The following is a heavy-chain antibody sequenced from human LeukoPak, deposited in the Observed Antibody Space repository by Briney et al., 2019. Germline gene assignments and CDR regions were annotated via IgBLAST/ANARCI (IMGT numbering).Heavy chain of an antibody. D-gene: IGHD6-13*01. V-gene: IGHV3-7*01. CDR3: AREGIAAAGTIYYYYYYYMDV. J-gene: IGHJ6*03. CDR1: GFTFSSYW. Sequence: GGSLRLSCAASGFTFSSYWMNWVRQAPGKGLEWVAITKQDGSEKYYVDSVKGRFTISRDNAKNSLYLQMNSLRAEDTAVYYCAREGIAAAGTIYYYYYYYMDVWGKGTTVTVSS. CDR2: TKQDGSEK.